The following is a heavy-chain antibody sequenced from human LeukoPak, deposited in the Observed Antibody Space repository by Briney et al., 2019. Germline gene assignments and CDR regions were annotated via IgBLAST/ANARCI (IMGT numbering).Heavy chain of an antibody. CDR2: IASDGSST. J-gene: IGHJ4*02. D-gene: IGHD4-23*01. CDR3: ARGRPHGNDY. V-gene: IGHV3-74*01. CDR1: ANYW. Sequence: PGGSLRLSCVASANYWMHWVRQAPGKGLVWVSRIASDGSSTTYADSVKGRFSISRDNAKNTLYLQMNSLRVEDTAVYYCARGRPHGNDYWGQGTLVTVSS.